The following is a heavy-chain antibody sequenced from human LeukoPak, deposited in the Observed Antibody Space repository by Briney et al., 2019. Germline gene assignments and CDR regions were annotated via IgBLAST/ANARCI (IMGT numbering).Heavy chain of an antibody. J-gene: IGHJ4*02. Sequence: SQTLSLTCAVSGDSISSGGYSWSWIRQPPGKGLEWIGYIYHSGSTYYNPSLKSRVTISVDTSKNQFSLKLTSVTATDTAVYYCARAYSPTDYFDYWGQGTLVTVSS. V-gene: IGHV4-30-2*01. D-gene: IGHD6-13*01. CDR3: ARAYSPTDYFDY. CDR2: IYHSGST. CDR1: GDSISSGGYS.